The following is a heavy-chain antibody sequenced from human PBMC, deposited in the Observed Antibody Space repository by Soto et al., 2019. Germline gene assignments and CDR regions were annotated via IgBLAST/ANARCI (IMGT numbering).Heavy chain of an antibody. D-gene: IGHD6-25*01. CDR2: MYYSGTT. CDR1: GGSISSSDFY. V-gene: IGHV4-39*01. CDR3: AVVDSTGNWFDP. Sequence: QVQLQESGPGLVKPSETLSLTCTVSGGSISSSDFYWGWLRQTPGKGLEFIGSMYYSGTTYYNPSLKSRVTISLDTSTNQFTLKLISVAAADTAVYYCAVVDSTGNWFDPWGEGALVTVSS. J-gene: IGHJ5*02.